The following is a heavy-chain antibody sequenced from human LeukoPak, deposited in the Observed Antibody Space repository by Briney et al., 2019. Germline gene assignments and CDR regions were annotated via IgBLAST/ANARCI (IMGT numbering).Heavy chain of an antibody. CDR1: GYTFTSYG. D-gene: IGHD1-26*01. CDR2: ISAYNGNT. CDR3: ARRGSYSGGAFDI. J-gene: IGHJ3*02. V-gene: IGHV1-18*01. Sequence: SVKVSCKPSGYTFTSYGISWVRQAPGHGREWMGWISAYNGNTNYPQKLQGRVTMTTDTPTSTAYMELRSLGSDHPAVYYCARRGSYSGGAFDIWGQGTMVTVSS.